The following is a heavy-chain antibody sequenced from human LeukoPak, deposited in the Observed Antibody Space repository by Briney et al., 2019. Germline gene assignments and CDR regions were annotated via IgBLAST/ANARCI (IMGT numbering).Heavy chain of an antibody. CDR2: ISGSGGST. Sequence: GGSLRLSCAASGFTFSSYGMSWVRQAPGKGLEWVSAISGSGGSTYYADSVKGRFTISRDNSKNTLYLQMNSLRAEDTAVYYCAKGGNRVTVTTFAYWGQGTLVTVSS. V-gene: IGHV3-23*01. J-gene: IGHJ4*02. D-gene: IGHD4-17*01. CDR3: AKGGNRVTVTTFAY. CDR1: GFTFSSYG.